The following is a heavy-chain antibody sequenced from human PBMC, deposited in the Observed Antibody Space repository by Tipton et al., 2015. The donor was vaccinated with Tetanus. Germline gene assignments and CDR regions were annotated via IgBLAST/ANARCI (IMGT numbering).Heavy chain of an antibody. CDR2: SYNIGST. V-gene: IGHV4-59*01. CDR1: GGSIDSYY. Sequence: LRLSCSVSGGSIDSYYWSWIRQPPGKGLEWIGYSYNIGSTSYNPSLKSRVTISVDTSKNQFSLRLSSATAADTAVYYCARDRRDWYGIDYWGQGTLVTASS. J-gene: IGHJ4*02. D-gene: IGHD3-9*01. CDR3: ARDRRDWYGIDY.